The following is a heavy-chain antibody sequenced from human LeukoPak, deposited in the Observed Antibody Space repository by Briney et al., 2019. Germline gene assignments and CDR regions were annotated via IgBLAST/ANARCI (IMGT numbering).Heavy chain of an antibody. CDR3: ARDRSIAAAGSDAFDI. D-gene: IGHD6-13*01. CDR1: GGSISSSSYY. V-gene: IGHV4-39*07. CDR2: IYYSGST. J-gene: IGHJ3*02. Sequence: SETLSLTCTVSGGSISSSSYYWGWIRQPPGKGLEWIGSIYYSGSTYYNPSLKSRVTISVDTSKNQFSLKLSSVTAADTAVYYCARDRSIAAAGSDAFDIWGQGTMVTVSS.